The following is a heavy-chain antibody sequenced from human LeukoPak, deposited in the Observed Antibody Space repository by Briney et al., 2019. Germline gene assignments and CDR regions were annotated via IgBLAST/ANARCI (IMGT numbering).Heavy chain of an antibody. Sequence: SVKVSCKASGGTFSSYAISWVRQAPGQGLEWMGRIIPILGIANYAQKFQGRVTITADKSTSTAYMELSGLRSEDTAAYYCASSTTWIQLWFDPWGQGTLVTVSS. V-gene: IGHV1-69*04. J-gene: IGHJ5*02. CDR1: GGTFSSYA. D-gene: IGHD5-18*01. CDR2: IIPILGIA. CDR3: ASSTTWIQLWFDP.